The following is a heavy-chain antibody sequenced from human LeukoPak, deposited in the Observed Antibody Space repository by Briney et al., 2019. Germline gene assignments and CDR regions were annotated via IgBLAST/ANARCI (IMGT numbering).Heavy chain of an antibody. J-gene: IGHJ5*02. CDR1: GGSISSYY. Sequence: SETLSLTCTVSGGSISSYYWSWIRQPPGKGLEWIGYISYSGSTNFNPSLKSRVTISVDTSKNQFSLKLSSVTAADTAVYYCARLLGRVDNWFDPWGQGTLVTVSS. CDR3: ARLLGRVDNWFDP. V-gene: IGHV4-59*01. CDR2: ISYSGST. D-gene: IGHD3-10*01.